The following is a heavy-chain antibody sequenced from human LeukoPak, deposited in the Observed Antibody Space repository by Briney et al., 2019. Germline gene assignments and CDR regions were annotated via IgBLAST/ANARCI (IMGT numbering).Heavy chain of an antibody. Sequence: GGSLRLSCAASGLTFSRYAMSWVRQAPGKGLEWVSTISGGGGRTWYADSVRGRFTISRDNSKITVDVQLNSLRAEDTAVYYCAKFRGSERTVIDCWGQGTLVTVSP. CDR2: ISGGGGRT. V-gene: IGHV3-23*01. J-gene: IGHJ4*02. D-gene: IGHD1-1*01. CDR3: AKFRGSERTVIDC. CDR1: GLTFSRYA.